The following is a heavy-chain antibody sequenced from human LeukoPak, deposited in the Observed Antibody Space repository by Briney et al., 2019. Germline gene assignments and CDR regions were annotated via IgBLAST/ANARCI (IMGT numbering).Heavy chain of an antibody. CDR1: GFTFDDYA. Sequence: GRSLRLSCAASGFTFDDYAMRWVRQAPGKGLEWVSGISWNSGSIGYADSVKGRFTISRDNAKNSLYLQMNSLRAEDIALYYCAKGSYYGSSGYPDYWGQGTLVTVSS. J-gene: IGHJ4*02. CDR3: AKGSYYGSSGYPDY. D-gene: IGHD3-22*01. V-gene: IGHV3-9*03. CDR2: ISWNSGSI.